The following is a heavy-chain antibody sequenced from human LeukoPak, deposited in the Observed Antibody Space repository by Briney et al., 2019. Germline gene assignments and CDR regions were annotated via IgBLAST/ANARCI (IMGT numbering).Heavy chain of an antibody. V-gene: IGHV1-24*01. CDR2: FDPEDGGT. CDR3: ARDPQAGGWYKRLFDY. CDR1: GYTLTELS. D-gene: IGHD6-19*01. Sequence: ASVKVSCKVSGYTLTELSMHWVRQAPGKGLEWMGGFDPEDGGTIYAQKFQGRVTMTEDKSTSTAYMELSSLRSEDTAVYYCARDPQAGGWYKRLFDYWGQGTLVTVSS. J-gene: IGHJ4*02.